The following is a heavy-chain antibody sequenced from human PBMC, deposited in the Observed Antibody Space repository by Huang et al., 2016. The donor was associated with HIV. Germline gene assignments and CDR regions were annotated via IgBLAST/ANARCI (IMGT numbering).Heavy chain of an antibody. Sequence: EVQVVESGGGLVKSGGSVRLSCEGSGFSFSSFRMHWVGQVLGEGLLLLSSSSSRSDLLPYVESLMGRLTVTRDNAQNSLFLQMNNLIAEDRVIYCCARVGIIIDENPFHIWGPGTTVTVSS. V-gene: IGHV3-21*02. D-gene: IGHD3-10*01. CDR1: GFSFSSFR. CDR3: ARVGIIIDENPFHI. J-gene: IGHJ3*02. CDR2: SSSRSDLL.